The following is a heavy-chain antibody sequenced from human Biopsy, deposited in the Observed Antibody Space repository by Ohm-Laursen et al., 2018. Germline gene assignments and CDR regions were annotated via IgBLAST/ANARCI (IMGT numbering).Heavy chain of an antibody. J-gene: IGHJ4*02. D-gene: IGHD6-6*01. V-gene: IGHV3-21*01. CDR2: ISRTSDFI. Sequence: SLRLSCAASGFTFSTYTMTWVRQAPGKGLEWVSSISRTSDFIYYADSVMGRFTISRDNAKNSVDLQMNSLRAEDTAVYFCARERGWKSISTIDYWGQGPLVTVSS. CDR1: GFTFSTYT. CDR3: ARERGWKSISTIDY.